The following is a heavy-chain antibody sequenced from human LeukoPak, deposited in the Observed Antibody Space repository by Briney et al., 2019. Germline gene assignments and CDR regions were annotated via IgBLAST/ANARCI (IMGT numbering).Heavy chain of an antibody. CDR3: AREIGQLGGAFDI. Sequence: PGGSLRLSCAASGFTVSTNCMTWVRQAPGKGLEWVSVIYGGPTAYYADSVKDRFTISRDNPKNTLNLQMNSLRAEDSAVYYCAREIGQLGGAFDIWGQGTMVTVSS. V-gene: IGHV3-53*01. CDR1: GFTVSTNC. D-gene: IGHD7-27*01. CDR2: IYGGPTA. J-gene: IGHJ3*02.